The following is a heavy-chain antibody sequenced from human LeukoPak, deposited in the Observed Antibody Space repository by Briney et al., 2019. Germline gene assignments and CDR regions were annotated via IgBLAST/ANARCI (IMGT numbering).Heavy chain of an antibody. J-gene: IGHJ6*03. Sequence: SVKVSCKASGGTFSSYAISWVRQAPGQGLEWMGRIIPIFGTANYAQKFQGRVTMTRDTSTSTVYMELSSLRSEDTAVYYCARDRDFWSGQPMDVWGKGTTVTVSS. D-gene: IGHD3-3*01. CDR1: GGTFSSYA. CDR2: IIPIFGTA. V-gene: IGHV1-69*05. CDR3: ARDRDFWSGQPMDV.